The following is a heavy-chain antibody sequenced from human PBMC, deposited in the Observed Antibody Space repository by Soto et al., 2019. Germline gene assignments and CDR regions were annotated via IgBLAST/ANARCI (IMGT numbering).Heavy chain of an antibody. CDR2: ISSSSSYI. Sequence: GGSLRLSCAASGFTFSSYSMNWVRQAPGKGLEWVSSISSSSSYIYYADSVKGRFTISRDNAKNSLYLQMNSLRAEDTAVYYCARDIWGQLWSEGYYYGMEVWGQGTTVTVSS. CDR3: ARDIWGQLWSEGYYYGMEV. CDR1: GFTFSSYS. J-gene: IGHJ6*02. D-gene: IGHD5-18*01. V-gene: IGHV3-21*01.